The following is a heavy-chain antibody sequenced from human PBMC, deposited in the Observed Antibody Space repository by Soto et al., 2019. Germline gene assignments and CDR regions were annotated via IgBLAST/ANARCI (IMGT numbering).Heavy chain of an antibody. D-gene: IGHD3-22*01. Sequence: WGTLSLTCTVSGGSISSYYWSWIRQPPGKGLEWIGYIYYSGSTNYNPSLKGRVTISVDTSKNQFSLKLSSVTAADTAVYYCARVGYYDSSRRYYTGFHYWGQATLGTGSS. CDR3: ARVGYYDSSRRYYTGFHY. J-gene: IGHJ4*02. V-gene: IGHV4-59*01. CDR2: IYYSGST. CDR1: GGSISSYY.